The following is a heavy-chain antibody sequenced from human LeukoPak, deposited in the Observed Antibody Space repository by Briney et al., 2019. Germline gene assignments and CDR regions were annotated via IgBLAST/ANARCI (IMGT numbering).Heavy chain of an antibody. D-gene: IGHD3-3*01. CDR3: ARRTYYDFWSGPPTAYFDY. Sequence: ASVKVSCKASGYTFTSYGISWVRQAPGQGLEWMGWISAYNGNTNYAQKLQGRVTMTTDTSTSTAYMELRSLRSDDTAVYYCARRTYYDFWSGPPTAYFDYWGQGTLVTVSS. V-gene: IGHV1-18*01. CDR1: GYTFTSYG. J-gene: IGHJ4*02. CDR2: ISAYNGNT.